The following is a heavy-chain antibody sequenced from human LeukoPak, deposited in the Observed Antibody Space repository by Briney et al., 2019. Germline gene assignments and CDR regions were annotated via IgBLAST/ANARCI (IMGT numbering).Heavy chain of an antibody. J-gene: IGHJ4*02. D-gene: IGHD6-13*01. CDR2: INDNGGTST. CDR3: AKEDSPGIAAAGTTDY. CDR1: GFTFSTYG. Sequence: GGSLRLSCAASGFTFSTYGMGWVRQAPGKGLEWVSSINDNGGTSTWYADSVKGRFTISRDNSKNTLYLQIYSLRDEDTAVYYCAKEDSPGIAAAGTTDYWGQGTLVTVSS. V-gene: IGHV3-23*01.